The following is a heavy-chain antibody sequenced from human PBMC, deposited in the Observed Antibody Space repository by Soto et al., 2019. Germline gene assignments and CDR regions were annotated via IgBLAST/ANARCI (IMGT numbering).Heavy chain of an antibody. V-gene: IGHV4-39*01. D-gene: IGHD3-10*01. CDR1: GGSISGSSYY. CDR3: ARQNGSGRSAFDI. CDR2: IYYGGST. Sequence: SETLSLTCTVSGGSISGSSYYWGCIRQPPGKGLEWIGSIYYGGSTYYNPSLKSRVTISVDTSKDQFSLKLSSVTAADTAVYYCARQNGSGRSAFDIWGQGTMVTVSS. J-gene: IGHJ3*02.